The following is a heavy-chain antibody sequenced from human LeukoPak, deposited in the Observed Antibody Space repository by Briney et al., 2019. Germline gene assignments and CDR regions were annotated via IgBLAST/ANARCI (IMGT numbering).Heavy chain of an antibody. V-gene: IGHV4-39*07. Sequence: SETLSLTCTVSGGSISSSSYYWGWIRQPPGKGLEWIGSIYYSGSTYYNPSLKSRVTISVDTSKSQFSLKLSSVTAADTAVYYCARDLGAPAAILYYFDYWGQGTLVTVSS. J-gene: IGHJ4*02. CDR1: GGSISSSSYY. CDR2: IYYSGST. CDR3: ARDLGAPAAILYYFDY. D-gene: IGHD2-2*02.